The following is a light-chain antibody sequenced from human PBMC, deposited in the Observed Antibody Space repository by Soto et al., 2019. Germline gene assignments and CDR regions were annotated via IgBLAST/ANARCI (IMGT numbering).Light chain of an antibody. CDR2: EVS. J-gene: IGLJ2*01. Sequence: QSALTQPASVSGSPGQSITISCTGTSSDVGGYNYVSWYQQHPGKAPKLMIYEVSNRPSGVSNRFSGSKSGNTAYLTISGLQAEDEADYYCRSYTSSSTLFGGGTKLTVL. V-gene: IGLV2-14*01. CDR3: RSYTSSSTL. CDR1: SSDVGGYNY.